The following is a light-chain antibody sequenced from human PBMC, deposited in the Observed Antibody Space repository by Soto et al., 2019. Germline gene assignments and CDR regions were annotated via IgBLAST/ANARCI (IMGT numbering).Light chain of an antibody. CDR2: EVS. Sequence: QSVLTQPASVSGSPGQSITISCTGTSSDVGGYNYVSWYQQHPGKAPKLMIYEVSNWPSGVSNRFSGSKSGNTASLTISGLQAEDEAEYYCSSYTSSSTLVFGGGTELTVL. V-gene: IGLV2-14*01. J-gene: IGLJ3*02. CDR1: SSDVGGYNY. CDR3: SSYTSSSTLV.